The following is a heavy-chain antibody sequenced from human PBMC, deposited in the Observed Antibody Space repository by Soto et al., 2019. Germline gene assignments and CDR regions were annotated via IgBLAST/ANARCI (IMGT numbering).Heavy chain of an antibody. J-gene: IGHJ5*02. CDR1: GYTFTSYD. CDR3: ARGRDYSNYPRNWFDP. CDR2: MNPNSGNT. Sequence: QVPLVQSGAEVKKPGASVKVSCKASGYTFTSYDINWVRQATGQGLEWMGWMNPNSGNTGYAQKFQGRVTMTRNTSISTAYMELSSLRSEDTAVYYCARGRDYSNYPRNWFDPWGQGTLVTVSS. V-gene: IGHV1-8*01. D-gene: IGHD4-4*01.